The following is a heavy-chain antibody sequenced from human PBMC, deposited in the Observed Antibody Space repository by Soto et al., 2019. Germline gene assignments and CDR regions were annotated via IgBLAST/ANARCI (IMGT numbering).Heavy chain of an antibody. V-gene: IGHV3-23*01. CDR2: ISSSGGST. J-gene: IGHJ4*02. CDR1: GFTFSSYG. Sequence: EVQLLESGGGLVQPGGSLRLSCAASGFTFSSYGMHWVRQTPRKGLEWVSSISSSGGSTYYADSVRGRFTISRDNSKKTLSLHMDSLSAEDTAVYYCGGGSDYTTYSFEYWGQGTLVTVSS. D-gene: IGHD4-17*01. CDR3: GGGSDYTTYSFEY.